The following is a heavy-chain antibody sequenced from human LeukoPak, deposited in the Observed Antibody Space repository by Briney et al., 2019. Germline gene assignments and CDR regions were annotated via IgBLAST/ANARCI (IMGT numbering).Heavy chain of an antibody. V-gene: IGHV4-59*08. J-gene: IGHJ5*02. Sequence: SETLSLTCTVSGASVRSHYCNWVRQSPEKGLEWIGYVYYSGGTNYNPSLKSAVTISLDTSKNQFSLKLTSVTAADTAVYYCARHSITKTRDTRNWFDPWGQGTLVTVSS. CDR3: ARHSITKTRDTRNWFDP. CDR1: GASVRSHY. CDR2: VYYSGGT. D-gene: IGHD3-10*01.